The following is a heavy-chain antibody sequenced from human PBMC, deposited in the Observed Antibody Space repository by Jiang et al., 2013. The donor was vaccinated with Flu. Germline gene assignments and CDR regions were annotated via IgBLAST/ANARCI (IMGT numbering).Heavy chain of an antibody. CDR2: MNPNSGNT. CDR3: ARVGATVTFIKAFDI. D-gene: IGHD4-17*01. J-gene: IGHJ3*02. V-gene: IGHV1-8*01. Sequence: TGQGLEWMGWMNPNSGNTGYAQKFQGRVTMTRNTSISTAYMELSSLRSEDTAVYYCARVGATVTFIKAFDIWGQGTMVTVSS.